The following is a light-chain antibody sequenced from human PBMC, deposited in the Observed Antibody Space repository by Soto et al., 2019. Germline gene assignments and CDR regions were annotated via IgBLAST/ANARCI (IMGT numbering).Light chain of an antibody. CDR2: GNT. J-gene: IGLJ2*01. Sequence: QSVLTQPPSVSGAPGQRITISCTGSSSNIGAGYDVHWYQHLPGTAPKLLIYGNTNRPSGVPDRFSGSKSGTSASLAIAGLQAEDEADYYCQSYDNSLSGHVIFGGGTKL. CDR3: QSYDNSLSGHVI. V-gene: IGLV1-40*01. CDR1: SSNIGAGYD.